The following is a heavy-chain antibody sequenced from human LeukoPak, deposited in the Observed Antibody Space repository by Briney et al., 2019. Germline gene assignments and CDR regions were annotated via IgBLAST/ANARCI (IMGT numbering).Heavy chain of an antibody. V-gene: IGHV3-23*01. J-gene: IGHJ2*01. Sequence: PGGSLRLSCAASGFTFSSYAVSWVRQAPGKGLEWVSAISGSGGSTYYADSVKGRFTISRDNSKNTLYLQMNSLRAEDTAVYYCAKDYGDYYWYFDLWGRGTLVTVSS. D-gene: IGHD4-17*01. CDR2: ISGSGGST. CDR1: GFTFSSYA. CDR3: AKDYGDYYWYFDL.